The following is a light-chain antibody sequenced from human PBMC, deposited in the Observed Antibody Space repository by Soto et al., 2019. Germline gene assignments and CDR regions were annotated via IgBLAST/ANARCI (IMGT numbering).Light chain of an antibody. CDR2: DAS. V-gene: IGKV3-11*01. CDR3: HQRQYWPPIT. CDR1: LSVSVN. J-gene: IGKJ5*01. Sequence: VVMLKSPATLSFSQGLKPTVYFSTSLSVSVNLDWYPQKPGQAHRLLISDASNRATGIPARFSGSGSGTDFTLTISSLEPEDFAVYYCHQRQYWPPITCGQGTRLEIK.